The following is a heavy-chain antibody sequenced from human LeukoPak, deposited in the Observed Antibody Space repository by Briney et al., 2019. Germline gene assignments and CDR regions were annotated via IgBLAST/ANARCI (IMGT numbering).Heavy chain of an antibody. CDR3: ARSRAAVPAAINFY. D-gene: IGHD2-2*02. CDR2: MNPNSGNT. Sequence: GASVKVSCKASGYTFTSYDINWVRQATGQGLEWMGWMNPNSGNTGYAQKFQGRVTMTRDTSISTAYMELSRLRSDDTAVYYCARSRAAVPAAINFYWGQGTLVTVSS. CDR1: GYTFTSYD. V-gene: IGHV1-8*01. J-gene: IGHJ4*02.